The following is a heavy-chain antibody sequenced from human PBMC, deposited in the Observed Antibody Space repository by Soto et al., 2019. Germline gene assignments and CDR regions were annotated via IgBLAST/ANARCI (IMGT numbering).Heavy chain of an antibody. J-gene: IGHJ4*02. CDR1: GFTFSGYA. CDR3: ATTYDSSGYDY. D-gene: IGHD3-22*01. V-gene: IGHV3-23*01. CDR2: LSGTGIST. Sequence: GGSLRLSCAASGFTFSGYAMNWVRQAPGKGLEWVSALSGTGISTYYADTVKGRFTISRDNSRNTLHLQMSSLRAEDTAVYYCATTYDSSGYDYWGQGTLVTVSS.